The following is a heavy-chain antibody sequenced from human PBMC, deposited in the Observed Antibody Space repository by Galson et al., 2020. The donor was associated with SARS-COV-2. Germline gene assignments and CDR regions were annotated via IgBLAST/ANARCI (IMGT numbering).Heavy chain of an antibody. J-gene: IGHJ4*02. CDR1: GGSIGGYY. D-gene: IGHD3-22*01. Sequence: SQTLSLTCTVSGGSIGGYYWSWIRQPPGRGLEWIGYIHSSGSTNYNPSLKSRVTISVDTSKKQFSLKLSSVTAADTALYYCAGLSGYYYGFDHWGQGTLVTVSS. CDR3: AGLSGYYYGFDH. V-gene: IGHV4-59*01. CDR2: IHSSGST.